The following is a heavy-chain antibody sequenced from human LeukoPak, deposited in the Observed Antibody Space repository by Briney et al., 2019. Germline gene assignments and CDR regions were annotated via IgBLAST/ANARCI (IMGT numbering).Heavy chain of an antibody. CDR2: ITGSGGST. D-gene: IGHD3-3*01. Sequence: GGSLRLSWAASGFTFSSYAMSWVRQAPGKGLEWVSAITGSGGSTYYADSVKVGFTISNDNSKNTLYLQLTRLRAEDTAVYSCAKDTSGLRFLEWLLWGYFAYWGQGTLVTVSS. V-gene: IGHV3-23*01. J-gene: IGHJ4*02. CDR1: GFTFSSYA. CDR3: AKDTSGLRFLEWLLWGYFAY.